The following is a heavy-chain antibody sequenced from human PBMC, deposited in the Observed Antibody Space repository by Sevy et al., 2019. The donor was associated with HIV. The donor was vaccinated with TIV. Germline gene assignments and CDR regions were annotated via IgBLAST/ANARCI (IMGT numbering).Heavy chain of an antibody. CDR1: GFTFSSYW. Sequence: GGSLRLSCAASGFTFSSYWIHWVRQAPGKGLVWVSRINSDGSSTSYADSVKGRFTISRDNAKNTLYLQMNSLRAEDTAVYYCARAPNLGYCSGGSCYSPNYYYYMDVWGKGTTVTVSS. CDR3: ARAPNLGYCSGGSCYSPNYYYYMDV. D-gene: IGHD2-15*01. J-gene: IGHJ6*03. CDR2: INSDGSST. V-gene: IGHV3-74*01.